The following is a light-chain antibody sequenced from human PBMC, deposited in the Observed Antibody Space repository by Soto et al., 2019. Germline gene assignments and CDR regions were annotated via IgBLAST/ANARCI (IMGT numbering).Light chain of an antibody. CDR1: SSDVGGYNY. CDR2: DVS. V-gene: IGLV2-14*01. J-gene: IGLJ2*01. CDR3: SSYTSSSTLV. Sequence: QSALTQPASVYGSPGQSITISCTGTSSDVGGYNYVSWYQQHPGKAPKLMIYDVSNRPSGVSNRFSGSKSGNTASLTISGLQAEDEADYYCSSYTSSSTLVFGGGTELIVL.